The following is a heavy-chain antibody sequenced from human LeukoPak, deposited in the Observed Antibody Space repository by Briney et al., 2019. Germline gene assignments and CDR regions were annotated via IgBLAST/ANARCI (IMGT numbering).Heavy chain of an antibody. D-gene: IGHD2-2*01. Sequence: GGSLRLSCAASGFTFSSYGMNWVRQAPGKGLEWVSGIGGRDGVTTYYTSSVKGRFTISRDNSKNTLYLQMNSLRAEDTAVYYCEKDSPLVVPAAIYYDVFNIGAKGKRVTVSS. J-gene: IGHJ3*02. CDR1: GFTFSSYG. CDR2: IGGRDGVTT. V-gene: IGHV3-23*01. CDR3: EKDSPLVVPAAIYYDVFNI.